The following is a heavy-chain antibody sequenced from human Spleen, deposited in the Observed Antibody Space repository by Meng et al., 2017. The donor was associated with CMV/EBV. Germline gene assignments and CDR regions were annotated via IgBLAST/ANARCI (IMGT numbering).Heavy chain of an antibody. J-gene: IGHJ4*02. CDR1: GGTFSSYA. Sequence: ASVKVSCKASGGTFSSYAISWVRQAPGQGLEWMEWMGWINPYSGGTNYAQKFQGRVTMTRDTSISTAYMELSRLTSDDTAVYYCARLSSSSEENSWGQGTLVTVSS. CDR3: ARLSSSSEENS. V-gene: IGHV1-2*02. D-gene: IGHD6-13*01. CDR2: INPYSGGT.